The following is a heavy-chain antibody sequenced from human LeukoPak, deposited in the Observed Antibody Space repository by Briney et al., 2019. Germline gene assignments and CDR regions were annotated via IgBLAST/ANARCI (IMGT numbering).Heavy chain of an antibody. CDR3: ARSAMIVVVTTLDY. J-gene: IGHJ4*02. V-gene: IGHV3-30-3*01. CDR1: GFTFSSYA. CDR2: ISYDGSNK. D-gene: IGHD3-22*01. Sequence: GGSLRLSCAASGFTFSSYAMHWVRQAPGKGLEWVAVISYDGSNKYYADSVKGRFTISRDNSKNTLYLHMSSLRAEDTAVYYCARSAMIVVVTTLDYWGQGTLVTVSS.